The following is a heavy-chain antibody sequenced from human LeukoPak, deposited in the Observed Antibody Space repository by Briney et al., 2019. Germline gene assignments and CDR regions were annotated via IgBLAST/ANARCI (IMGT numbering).Heavy chain of an antibody. Sequence: SVKVSCKASGGTFSSYAISWVRQAPAQGLEWMGRIIPIFGIANYAQKFQGRVTITADKSTSTAYMELSSLRSEDTAVYYCARDSTYYYDSSGYYYFDYWGQGTLVTVSS. CDR3: ARDSTYYYDSSGYYYFDY. CDR2: IIPIFGIA. J-gene: IGHJ4*02. V-gene: IGHV1-69*04. D-gene: IGHD3-22*01. CDR1: GGTFSSYA.